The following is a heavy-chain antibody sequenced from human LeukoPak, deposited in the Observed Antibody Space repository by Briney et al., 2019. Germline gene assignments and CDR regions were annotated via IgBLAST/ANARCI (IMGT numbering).Heavy chain of an antibody. CDR2: ISSSGSTI. J-gene: IGHJ4*02. CDR1: GFTFSSYE. CDR3: ARYSGGSWYLDC. V-gene: IGHV3-48*03. D-gene: IGHD6-13*01. Sequence: PGGSLRLSCAASGFTFSSYEMNWLGQAPGQGLEWVSCISSSGSTIYYAHSVKGRFTISRDNAKNSLYLQMNSLRAEDTAVYYCARYSGGSWYLDCWGQGTLVTVSS.